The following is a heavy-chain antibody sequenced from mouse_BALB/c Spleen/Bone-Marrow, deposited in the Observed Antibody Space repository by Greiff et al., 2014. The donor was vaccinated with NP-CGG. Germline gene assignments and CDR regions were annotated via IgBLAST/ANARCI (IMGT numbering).Heavy chain of an antibody. J-gene: IGHJ2*01. D-gene: IGHD4-1*01. V-gene: IGHV1-80*01. CDR2: IKSCDGDT. CDR3: TRVRNWADY. Sequence: WSGQIKSCDGDTNNNGKFKGKATLTADKSSNTAYMQXSSLASEDAAVYFCTRVRNWADYWGQGTTLTVSS.